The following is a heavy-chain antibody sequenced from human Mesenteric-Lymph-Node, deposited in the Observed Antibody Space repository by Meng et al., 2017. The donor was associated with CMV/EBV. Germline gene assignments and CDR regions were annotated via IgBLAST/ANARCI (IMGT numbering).Heavy chain of an antibody. Sequence: VKLHQWGGGLLKPLDTLSVTCAVYGGSFSGYYWNWIRQSPEKGLEWIGEINHSGSTTYNPSFTSRIIISVDTSTNQISLNMSSVTAADTAVYYCARGSSYDILTGYFDYWGQGALVTVSS. V-gene: IGHV4-34*01. CDR2: INHSGST. J-gene: IGHJ4*02. CDR3: ARGSSYDILTGYFDY. CDR1: GGSFSGYY. D-gene: IGHD3-9*01.